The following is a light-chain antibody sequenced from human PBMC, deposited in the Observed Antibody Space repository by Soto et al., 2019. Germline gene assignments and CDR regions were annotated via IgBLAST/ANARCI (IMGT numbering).Light chain of an antibody. J-gene: IGKJ1*01. CDR1: QSVSSD. Sequence: EIVMTQSPVTLSASSGERVTLSCRASQSVSSDSAWYQQKPGQAPRLLIYAASTRATGIPARFSGSGSGTEFILTISSLQSEDSAVYYCQQYNNWPPWTFGQGTKVEIK. CDR3: QQYNNWPPWT. V-gene: IGKV3-15*01. CDR2: AAS.